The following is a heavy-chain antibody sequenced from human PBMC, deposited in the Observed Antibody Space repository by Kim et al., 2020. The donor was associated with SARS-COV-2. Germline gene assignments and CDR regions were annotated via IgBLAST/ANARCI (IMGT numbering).Heavy chain of an antibody. Sequence: TNSNPSLESRVTISVDTSKNQFSLNLNSLTAADTAVYYCARGGSRTIFPVWGQGTTVTVSS. V-gene: IGHV4-59*09. J-gene: IGHJ6*02. CDR2: T. CDR3: ARGGSRTIFPV. D-gene: IGHD3-3*01.